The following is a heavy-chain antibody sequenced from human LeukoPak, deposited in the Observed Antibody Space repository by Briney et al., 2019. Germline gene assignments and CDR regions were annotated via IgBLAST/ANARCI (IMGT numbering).Heavy chain of an antibody. Sequence: SETLSLTCTVSGGSINNSYWTWIRQPPGKGLEWIGHIYYSGSTNYSPSLKSRVTISVDTSKNQFSLKLSSVTAADTAVYYCAREIPYYYYMDVWGKGTTVTISS. CDR1: GGSINNSY. V-gene: IGHV4-59*01. CDR2: IYYSGST. CDR3: AREIPYYYYMDV. J-gene: IGHJ6*03.